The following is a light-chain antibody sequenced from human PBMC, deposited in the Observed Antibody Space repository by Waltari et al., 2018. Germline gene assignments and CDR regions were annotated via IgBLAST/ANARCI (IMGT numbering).Light chain of an antibody. CDR3: QHYVSLPAT. CDR1: QSVSRT. V-gene: IGKV3-20*01. Sequence: EIVLTQSPGTLFLSPGEGATLSGRASQSVSRTLAWYQQKPGQAPRRLIYGASRRATGIPDRFSGSGSGTDFSLTISRLEPDDSAVYFCQHYVSLPATFGQGTKVEIK. CDR2: GAS. J-gene: IGKJ1*01.